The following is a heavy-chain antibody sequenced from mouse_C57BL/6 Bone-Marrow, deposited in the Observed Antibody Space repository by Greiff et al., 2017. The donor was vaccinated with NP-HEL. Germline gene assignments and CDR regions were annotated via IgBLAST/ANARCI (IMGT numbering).Heavy chain of an antibody. J-gene: IGHJ4*01. Sequence: EVQLQESVAELVRPGASVKLSCTASGFNIKNTYMHWVKQRPEQGLEWIGRIDPANGNTKYAPKFQGKATITADTSSNTAYLQLSSLTSEDTAIYYCARNYYGSSSDRDAMDYWGQGTSVTVSS. CDR1: GFNIKNTY. CDR3: ARNYYGSSSDRDAMDY. V-gene: IGHV14-3*01. D-gene: IGHD1-1*01. CDR2: IDPANGNT.